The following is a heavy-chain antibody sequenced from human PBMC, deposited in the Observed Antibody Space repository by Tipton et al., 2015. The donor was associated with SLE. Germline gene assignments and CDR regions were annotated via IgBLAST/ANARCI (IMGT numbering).Heavy chain of an antibody. CDR3: AKESPWEES. Sequence: VQLVQSGGGLEQPGGSLRLSCTASGFTFSSQAMSWVRQAPGKGLEWLANIKQDGSEKNYVDSVKGRFTISRDTSRNTLYLQMNNLRGEDTAIYFCAKESPWEESWGQGTLVTVSS. D-gene: IGHD1-26*01. CDR1: GFTFSSQA. J-gene: IGHJ5*02. CDR2: IKQDGSEK. V-gene: IGHV3-7*03.